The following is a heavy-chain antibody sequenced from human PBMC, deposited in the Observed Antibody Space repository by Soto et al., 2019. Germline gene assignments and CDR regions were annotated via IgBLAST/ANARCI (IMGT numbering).Heavy chain of an antibody. Sequence: EVQLLESGGDLVQRGGSLRLSCVASGFTFSVYSMNWVRQAPGKGLEWFSYITSDTKTIKYADSVKGRFTISRDNAKNSVYLQMNSLRDEDTAVYYCARSAEGHFDYWGQGTVVTVSS. CDR3: ARSAEGHFDY. CDR1: GFTFSVYS. V-gene: IGHV3-48*02. D-gene: IGHD6-25*01. CDR2: ITSDTKTI. J-gene: IGHJ4*02.